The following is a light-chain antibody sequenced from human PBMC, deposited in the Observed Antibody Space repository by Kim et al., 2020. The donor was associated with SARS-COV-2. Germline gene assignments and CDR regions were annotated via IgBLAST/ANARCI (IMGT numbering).Light chain of an antibody. V-gene: IGLV10-54*01. J-gene: IGLJ3*02. CDR3: SAWDNSLSAWV. Sequence: QAGLTQPPSVSKGLRQTATLTCTENSNNVGNQGAAWLQQHQGHPPKLLSYRNNNRPSGISERLSASRSGNTASLTITGLQPEDEADYYCSAWDNSLSAWVFGGGTQLTVL. CDR1: SNNVGNQG. CDR2: RNN.